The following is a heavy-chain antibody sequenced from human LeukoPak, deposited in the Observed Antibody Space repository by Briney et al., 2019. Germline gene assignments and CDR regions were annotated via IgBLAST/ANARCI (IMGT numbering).Heavy chain of an antibody. J-gene: IGHJ4*02. CDR2: ISWNSGYI. V-gene: IGHV3-9*01. D-gene: IGHD6-19*01. CDR1: GFTFDNCA. Sequence: PGGSLRLSCAASGFTFDNCAMHWVRQAPGKGLEWLSIISWNSGYIGYADSVKGRFTISRGNAKKSLDLQMNSLRAEDTAFYYCAKVRGTYSSGYFFDYWGQGTLVTVSS. CDR3: AKVRGTYSSGYFFDY.